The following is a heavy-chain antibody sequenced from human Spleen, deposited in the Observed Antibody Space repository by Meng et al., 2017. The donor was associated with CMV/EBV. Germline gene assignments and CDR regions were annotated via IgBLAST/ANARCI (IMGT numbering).Heavy chain of an antibody. CDR2: FFCSGST. Sequence: SETLSLTCTVSGASVSSGSYFWSWIRQPPGKGLEWITYFFCSGSTNHNPSLKSRVTISVDTSKNQFSLKLSSVTAADTAVYYCARDRAGGSSSDNWFDPWGQGTLVTVSS. D-gene: IGHD6-13*01. V-gene: IGHV4-61*01. J-gene: IGHJ5*02. CDR3: ARDRAGGSSSDNWFDP. CDR1: GASVSSGSYF.